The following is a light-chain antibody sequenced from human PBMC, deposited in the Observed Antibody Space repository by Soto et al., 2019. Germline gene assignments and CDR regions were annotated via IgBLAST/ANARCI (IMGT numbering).Light chain of an antibody. Sequence: QSVLTQPPSVSGSPGQSVTISCTGTSSDVGSYNRVAWYQQPPGTAPKLMIYEVSNRPSGVPDRFSGSKSGNTASLTISGLQAEDEADYYCYSYTSSETRVFGIGNKAPVL. CDR1: SSDVGSYNR. CDR2: EVS. V-gene: IGLV2-18*02. CDR3: YSYTSSETRV. J-gene: IGLJ1*01.